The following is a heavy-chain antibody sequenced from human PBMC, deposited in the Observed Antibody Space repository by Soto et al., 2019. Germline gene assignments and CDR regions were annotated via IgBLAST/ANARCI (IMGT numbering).Heavy chain of an antibody. J-gene: IGHJ4*02. D-gene: IGHD3-22*01. V-gene: IGHV3-74*01. Sequence: PGGSLRLSCAGSGFTFRNYWMNWARQAPGKGLVWVSRITSDGSSTTYADSVKGRFIISRDNAKNTLYLQMNSLRAEDTAVYYCARGIDHYYGTSGYYHFDYWGQGTLVTVSS. CDR1: GFTFRNYW. CDR2: ITSDGSST. CDR3: ARGIDHYYGTSGYYHFDY.